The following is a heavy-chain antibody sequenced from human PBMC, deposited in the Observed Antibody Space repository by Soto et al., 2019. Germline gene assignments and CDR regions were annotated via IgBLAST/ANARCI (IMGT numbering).Heavy chain of an antibody. D-gene: IGHD4-17*01. J-gene: IGHJ3*02. V-gene: IGHV3-53*01. CDR2: IYSGGST. Sequence: EVQLVESGGGLIQPGGSLRLSCAASGFTVSSNYMSWVRQAPGKGLEWVSVIYSGGSTYYADSVKGRFTISRDNSKNTLYLQMNSLRAEDTAVYYCARVRYAVTTGGAFDIWGQGTMVTVSS. CDR3: ARVRYAVTTGGAFDI. CDR1: GFTVSSNY.